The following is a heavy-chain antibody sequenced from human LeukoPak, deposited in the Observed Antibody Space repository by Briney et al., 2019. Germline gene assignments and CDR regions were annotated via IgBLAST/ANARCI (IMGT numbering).Heavy chain of an antibody. CDR1: GYSFTSYW. CDR2: IYPGDSDT. V-gene: IGHV5-51*01. J-gene: IGHJ6*02. Sequence: GESLKISCKGSGYSFTSYWIGWVRQMPGKGLEWMGIIYPGDSDTRYSPSFQGQVTISADKSISIAYLQWSSLKASDTAMYYCARRGVAAAGTPNYYYYGMDVWGQGTTVTVSS. CDR3: ARRGVAAAGTPNYYYYGMDV. D-gene: IGHD6-13*01.